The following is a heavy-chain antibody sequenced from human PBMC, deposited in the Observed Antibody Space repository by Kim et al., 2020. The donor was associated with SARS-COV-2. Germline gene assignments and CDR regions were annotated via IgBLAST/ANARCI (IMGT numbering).Heavy chain of an antibody. V-gene: IGHV7-4-1*02. D-gene: IGHD3-3*01. J-gene: IGHJ4*02. CDR3: ARDALAHYDFWSGFDY. Sequence: GFTGRFVFSLDTSVSTAYLQISSLKAEDTAVYYCARDALAHYDFWSGFDYWGQGTLVTVSS.